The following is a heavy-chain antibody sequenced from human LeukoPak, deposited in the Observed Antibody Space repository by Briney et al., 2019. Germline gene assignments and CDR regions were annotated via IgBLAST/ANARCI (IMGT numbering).Heavy chain of an antibody. V-gene: IGHV1-2*02. Sequence: ASVKVSCKASGYTFTGYYMHWVRQAPGPGLEWMGWINPNSGGTNYAQKFQGRVTMTRDTSISTAYMELSRLRSDDTAVYYCARVRNYYGDYFYFDYWGQGTLVTVSS. D-gene: IGHD4-17*01. CDR1: GYTFTGYY. CDR2: INPNSGGT. J-gene: IGHJ4*02. CDR3: ARVRNYYGDYFYFDY.